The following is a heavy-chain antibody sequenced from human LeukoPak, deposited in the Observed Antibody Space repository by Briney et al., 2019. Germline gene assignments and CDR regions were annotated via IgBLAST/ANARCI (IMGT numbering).Heavy chain of an antibody. J-gene: IGHJ4*02. CDR1: GFTFSDYY. V-gene: IGHV3-11*06. CDR3: ARGGSRVTTIHMFDY. CDR2: ISSSSNYI. Sequence: PGGSLRLSCAASGFTFSDYYMSWVRQAPGKGLEWVSSISSSSNYIYYADSVKGRFTISRDNAKNSLYLQMNSLRAEDTAVYYCARGGSRVTTIHMFDYWGQGTLVTVSS. D-gene: IGHD5-12*01.